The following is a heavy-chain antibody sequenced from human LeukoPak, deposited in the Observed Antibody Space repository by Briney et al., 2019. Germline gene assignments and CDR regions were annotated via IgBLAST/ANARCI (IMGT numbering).Heavy chain of an antibody. CDR3: AKQLGYCSDGSCYFPY. V-gene: IGHV4-28*01. CDR2: IYHSGTT. D-gene: IGHD2-15*01. Sequence: PSDTLSLTCAVSGYSITSSSWWGWIRQPPGKGLEWIGYIYHSGTTYYNPSLQSRVTMSVDTSKNQFSLKLSSVTAVDTAVYYCAKQLGYCSDGSCYFPYWGQGTLVTVSS. CDR1: GYSITSSSW. J-gene: IGHJ4*02.